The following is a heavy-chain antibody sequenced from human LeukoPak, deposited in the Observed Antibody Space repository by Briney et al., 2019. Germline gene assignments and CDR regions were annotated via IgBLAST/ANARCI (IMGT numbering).Heavy chain of an antibody. Sequence: PSETLSLTCTVSGGSISSRSYYWGWIRQPPGKGLEWIGSIYYKGNTYLNPSLKSRVTISVDTSKNQFSLKLSSVTAADTAVYYCATSPQADWFGGAFDIWGQGTMVTVSS. J-gene: IGHJ3*02. D-gene: IGHD3-16*01. V-gene: IGHV4-39*07. CDR3: ATSPQADWFGGAFDI. CDR1: GGSISSRSYY. CDR2: IYYKGNT.